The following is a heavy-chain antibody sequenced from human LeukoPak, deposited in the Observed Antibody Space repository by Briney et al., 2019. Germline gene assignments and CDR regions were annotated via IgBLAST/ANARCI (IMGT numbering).Heavy chain of an antibody. CDR3: ARHPTDYYGSGSYYSYYFDY. D-gene: IGHD3-10*01. V-gene: IGHV4-34*01. CDR1: GGSISSYY. Sequence: SETLSLTCTVSGGSISSYYWSWIRQPPGKGLEWIGEINHSGSTNYNPSLKSRVTISVDTSKNQFSLKLSSVTAADTAVYYCARHPTDYYGSGSYYSYYFDYWGQGTLVTVSS. J-gene: IGHJ4*02. CDR2: INHSGST.